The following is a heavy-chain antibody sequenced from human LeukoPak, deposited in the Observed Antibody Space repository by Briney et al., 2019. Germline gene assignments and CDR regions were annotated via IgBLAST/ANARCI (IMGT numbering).Heavy chain of an antibody. Sequence: PGGSLRLSCAASGFNFSSYAMSWVRQAPGTGLEWVSGISDSDGTTYYADFVRGRFTISRDNSKNTLYLEMNSLRGEDTAVYFCARRFSSIWYFDNWGQGTLVTVSS. D-gene: IGHD6-13*01. V-gene: IGHV3-23*01. CDR3: ARRFSSIWYFDN. CDR2: ISDSDGTT. J-gene: IGHJ4*02. CDR1: GFNFSSYA.